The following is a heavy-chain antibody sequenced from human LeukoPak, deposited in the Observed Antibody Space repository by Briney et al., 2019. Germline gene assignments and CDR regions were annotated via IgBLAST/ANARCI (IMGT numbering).Heavy chain of an antibody. J-gene: IGHJ4*02. Sequence: SETLSLTCSVSGGSISSGTYYWSWIRQHPGKGLEWIGYIYYNGNTYYNPSLKSRVTISVDTSKNQFSLKLSSVTAADTAVYYCASCTLDTAMVDYWGQGTLVTVSS. V-gene: IGHV4-31*03. CDR2: IYYNGNT. CDR1: GGSISSGTYY. D-gene: IGHD5-18*01. CDR3: ASCTLDTAMVDY.